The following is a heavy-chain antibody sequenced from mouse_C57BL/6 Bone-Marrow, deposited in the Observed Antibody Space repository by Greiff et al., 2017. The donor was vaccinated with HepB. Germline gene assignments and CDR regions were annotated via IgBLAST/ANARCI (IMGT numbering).Heavy chain of an antibody. CDR3: ALLSGYSYDWYFDD. J-gene: IGHJ1*03. CDR2: IDPSDSYT. CDR1: GYTFTSYW. V-gene: IGHV1-50*01. D-gene: IGHD1-1*01. Sequence: QVQLQQPGAELVKPGASVKLSCKASGYTFTSYWMQWVKQRPGQGLEWIGEIDPSDSYTNYNQKFKGKATLTVDTSSSTAYMQLSSLTSEDSAVYYCALLSGYSYDWYFDDWGTGTTVTVSS.